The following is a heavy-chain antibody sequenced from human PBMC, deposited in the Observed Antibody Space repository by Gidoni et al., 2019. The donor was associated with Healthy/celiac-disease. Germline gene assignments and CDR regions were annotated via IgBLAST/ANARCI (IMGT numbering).Heavy chain of an antibody. Sequence: EVQLLESGGGLVQPGGSLRLSCAASGFTFSSYAMSWVRQAPGKGLEWVSAISGSGGSTYYADSVKGRFTISRDNSKNTLYLQMNSLRAEDTAVYYCAKGSASIAAGTTTVYYFDYWGQGTLVTVSS. CDR1: GFTFSSYA. CDR3: AKGSASIAAGTTTVYYFDY. D-gene: IGHD6-13*01. J-gene: IGHJ4*02. CDR2: ISGSGGST. V-gene: IGHV3-23*01.